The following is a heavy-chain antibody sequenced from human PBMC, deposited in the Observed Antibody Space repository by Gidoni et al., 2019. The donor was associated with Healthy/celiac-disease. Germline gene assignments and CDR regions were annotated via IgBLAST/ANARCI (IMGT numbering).Heavy chain of an antibody. V-gene: IGHV3-23*01. Sequence: EVQRLEFVGGLVQPGWSLSRSCAASGYTFSRYAMSWVRQAPGKGLEWVSAMSGSGGSTYYADSVKGRFTISRDNSKNTLYLQMNSLRAEDTAVYYCAKDPRGDGYKGPWWYWGQGTLVTVSS. CDR1: GYTFSRYA. J-gene: IGHJ4*02. CDR3: AKDPRGDGYKGPWWY. CDR2: MSGSGGST. D-gene: IGHD3-10*01.